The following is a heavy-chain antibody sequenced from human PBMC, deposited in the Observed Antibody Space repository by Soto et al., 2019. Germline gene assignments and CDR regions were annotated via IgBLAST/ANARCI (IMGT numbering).Heavy chain of an antibody. CDR1: GYTVANYG. Sequence: QVQLVQSGAEVKEPGASVKISCKTSGYTVANYGVTWVRQAPGQGLEWVGCNTDYAQKFQGTVTMTRDTSTSTAYLELSSLKSDDSAVYYCARGGPQIYGGSWNYYFDYWGLGTLVTVSS. D-gene: IGHD1-7*01. V-gene: IGHV1-18*01. CDR2: NT. J-gene: IGHJ4*02. CDR3: ARGGPQIYGGSWNYYFDY.